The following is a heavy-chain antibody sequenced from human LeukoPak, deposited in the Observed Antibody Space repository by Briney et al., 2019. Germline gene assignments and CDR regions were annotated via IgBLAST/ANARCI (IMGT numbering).Heavy chain of an antibody. V-gene: IGHV1-69*05. CDR3: ARGSSYYGSGSYYRGFDY. D-gene: IGHD3-10*01. CDR1: GGTFDSHA. J-gene: IGHJ4*02. CDR2: IMPISGTA. Sequence: ASVKVSCKASGGTFDSHAINWVRQAPGQGLEWMGGIMPISGTAKYAQKFQGRVTMTRDTSTSTVYMELSSLRSEDTAVYYCARGSSYYGSGSYYRGFDYWGQGTLVTVSS.